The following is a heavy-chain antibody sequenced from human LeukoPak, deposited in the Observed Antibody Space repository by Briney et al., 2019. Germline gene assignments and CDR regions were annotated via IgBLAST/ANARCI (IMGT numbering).Heavy chain of an antibody. J-gene: IGHJ6*03. CDR2: INPNSGGT. CDR3: ASVSREGYYYYYYMDV. Sequence: GASVKVSFKASGYTFTGYYMHWVRQAPGQGREWMGWINPNSGGTNYAQKFQGRVTMTRDTSISTAYMELSRLRSDDTAVYYCASVSREGYYYYYYMDVWGKGTTVTVSS. CDR1: GYTFTGYY. V-gene: IGHV1-2*02. D-gene: IGHD1-26*01.